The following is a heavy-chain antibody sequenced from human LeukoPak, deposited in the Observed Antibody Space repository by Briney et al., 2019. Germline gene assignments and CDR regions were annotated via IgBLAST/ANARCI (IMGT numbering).Heavy chain of an antibody. J-gene: IGHJ4*02. CDR3: ARDPSNSGYDYLYYFDY. CDR2: INPTSGGT. D-gene: IGHD5-12*01. CDR1: GYTFTGYY. Sequence: ASVKVSCKASGYTFTGYYMHWVRQAPGQGLEWMGWINPTSGGTKYAQKFQGRVTMTRDMSISTAYMELSRLRSDDTAVYYCARDPSNSGYDYLYYFDYWGQGTLVTVSS. V-gene: IGHV1-2*02.